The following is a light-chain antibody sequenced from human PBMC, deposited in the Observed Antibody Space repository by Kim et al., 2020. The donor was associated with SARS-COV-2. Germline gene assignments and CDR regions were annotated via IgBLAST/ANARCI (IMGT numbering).Light chain of an antibody. V-gene: IGKV3-20*01. CDR3: QQYGSSPPLT. CDR1: QSVSSRF. Sequence: ENVLTQSPSTLSLSPGERATLSCRASQSVSSRFLAWYQQKPGQAPRLLIYGASSRATGIPDRFSGSGSGTDFTLTISRLESEDFAVYYCQQYGSSPPLTFGGGTKVDIK. J-gene: IGKJ4*01. CDR2: GAS.